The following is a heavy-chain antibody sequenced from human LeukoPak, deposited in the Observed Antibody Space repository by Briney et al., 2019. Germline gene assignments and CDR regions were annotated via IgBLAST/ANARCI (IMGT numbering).Heavy chain of an antibody. D-gene: IGHD3-3*01. Sequence: SETLSLTCAVYGGSFSGYYWSWIRQPPGKGLEWIGEINHSGSTNYNPSLKSRVTISVDTSKNQFSLKLSSVTAADTAVYYCARGPALTIFGVVIPRWSYMDVWGKGTTVTVSS. V-gene: IGHV4-34*01. CDR3: ARGPALTIFGVVIPRWSYMDV. J-gene: IGHJ6*03. CDR1: GGSFSGYY. CDR2: INHSGST.